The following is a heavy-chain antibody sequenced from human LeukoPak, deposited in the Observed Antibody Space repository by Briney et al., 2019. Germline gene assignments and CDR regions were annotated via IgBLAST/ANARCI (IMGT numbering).Heavy chain of an antibody. CDR1: GFTFSRYW. V-gene: IGHV3-74*01. CDR3: AIRGIYYLDY. J-gene: IGHJ4*02. CDR2: INTDGSTT. Sequence: PGGSLRLSCAASGFTFSRYWMHWVRQAPGKGLVWVSHINTDGSTTTYADSVKGRFTISRDNSKNTLYLQMNSLRAEDTAVYYCAIRGIYYLDYWGQGTLVTVSS. D-gene: IGHD2-21*01.